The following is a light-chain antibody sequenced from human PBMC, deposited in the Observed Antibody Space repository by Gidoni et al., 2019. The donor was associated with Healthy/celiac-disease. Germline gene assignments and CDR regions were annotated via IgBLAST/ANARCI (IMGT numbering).Light chain of an antibody. Sequence: EILLTQTPATLSLSPGERATLSCRDSQSVISYLAWYQQKPGQAPRLLIYDASNRATGIPARFSGSGSGTDFTLTISSLEPEDFAVYYCQQRSNWPPLTFXGXTKVEIK. V-gene: IGKV3-11*01. CDR1: QSVISY. J-gene: IGKJ4*01. CDR2: DAS. CDR3: QQRSNWPPLT.